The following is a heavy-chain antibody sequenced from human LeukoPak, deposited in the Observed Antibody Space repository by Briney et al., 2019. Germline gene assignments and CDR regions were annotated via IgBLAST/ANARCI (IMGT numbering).Heavy chain of an antibody. CDR1: GFTFSNTW. D-gene: IGHD3-22*01. CDR2: IRSKNDGGTI. J-gene: IGHJ4*02. CDR3: TTDRTMKGY. V-gene: IGHV3-15*01. Sequence: GGSLRLSCAASGFTFSNTWMAWVRQAPGKGLEWVGRIRSKNDGGTIGYAAPVKDRFTISRDDSKNTLYLQMNSLEIEDTAVYFCTTDRTMKGYWGQGTLVTVSS.